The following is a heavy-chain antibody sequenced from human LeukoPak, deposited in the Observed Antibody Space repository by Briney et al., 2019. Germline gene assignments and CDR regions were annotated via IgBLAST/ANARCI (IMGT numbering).Heavy chain of an antibody. J-gene: IGHJ3*02. CDR3: ARGAPKRSQLLDAFDI. D-gene: IGHD2-2*01. CDR2: IYYSGST. V-gene: IGHV4-59*12. Sequence: SETLSLTCTVSGGSISSYYWSWIRQPPGKGLEWIGYIYYSGSTNYNPSLKSRVTISVDKSKNQFSLKLSSVTAADTAVYYCARGAPKRSQLLDAFDIWGQGTMVTVSS. CDR1: GGSISSYY.